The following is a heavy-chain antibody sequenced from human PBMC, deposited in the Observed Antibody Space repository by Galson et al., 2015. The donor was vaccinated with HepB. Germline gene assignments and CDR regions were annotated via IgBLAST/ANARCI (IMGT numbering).Heavy chain of an antibody. CDR1: GNSITTYW. Sequence: QSGAEVKKPGESLTISCKGSGNSITTYWIGWVRQMSGKGLEWVGIIYPGDSDIKYSPSFEGRVTISVDMSISTAYLQWSSLKASDSAMYYCTLAWGDYAPSDYWGQGTLVTVSS. D-gene: IGHD4-17*01. J-gene: IGHJ4*02. V-gene: IGHV5-51*01. CDR2: IYPGDSDI. CDR3: TLAWGDYAPSDY.